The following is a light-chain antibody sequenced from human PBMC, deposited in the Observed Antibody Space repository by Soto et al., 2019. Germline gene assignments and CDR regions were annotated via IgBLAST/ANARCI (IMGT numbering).Light chain of an antibody. CDR1: QSVSSY. V-gene: IGKV3-11*01. J-gene: IGKJ4*01. CDR3: QQRSNWRLT. CDR2: DAS. Sequence: EIVLTQSPATLSLSPGERATLSCRASQSVSSYLAWYQQKPGQAPRLLIYDASNRATGIPARFSGSGSGTDSTLTISSLQHQHFAVSYCQQRSNWRLTFGGGTKVEIK.